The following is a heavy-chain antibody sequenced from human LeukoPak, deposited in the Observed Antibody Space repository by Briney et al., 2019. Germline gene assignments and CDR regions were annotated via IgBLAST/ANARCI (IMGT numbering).Heavy chain of an antibody. V-gene: IGHV1-8*01. Sequence: ASVKVSCKASGYTFTSYDINWVRQSTGQGLEWMGWMNPNSGNTGYAQKFQGRVTMTRNTSISTAYMELSSLRSEDTAVYYCAREAVGIAAAGTGMDVWGQGTTVTVSS. D-gene: IGHD6-13*01. CDR1: GYTFTSYD. J-gene: IGHJ6*02. CDR3: AREAVGIAAAGTGMDV. CDR2: MNPNSGNT.